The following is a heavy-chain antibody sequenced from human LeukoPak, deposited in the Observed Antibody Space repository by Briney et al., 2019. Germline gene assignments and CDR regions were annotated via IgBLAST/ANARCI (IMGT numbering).Heavy chain of an antibody. D-gene: IGHD3-10*01. CDR3: ALSYYYGSGSYD. J-gene: IGHJ4*02. CDR2: ISSSGSTI. V-gene: IGHV3-11*01. CDR1: GFTFSDYY. Sequence: GGSLRLSCAASGFTFSDYYMSWIRQAPGKGLEWVSYISSSGSTIYYADSVKGRFTISRDNAKNSLYLQMNSLKAEDTAVYYCALSYYYGSGSYDWGQGTLVTVSS.